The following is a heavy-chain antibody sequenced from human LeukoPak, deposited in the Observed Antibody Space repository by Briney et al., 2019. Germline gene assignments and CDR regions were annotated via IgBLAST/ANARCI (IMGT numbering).Heavy chain of an antibody. CDR2: TYYSGST. V-gene: IGHV4-59*01. D-gene: IGHD2-2*01. J-gene: IGHJ3*01. CDR3: ASLRRGYCSSTRCRDAFDF. CDR1: GDSISSYY. Sequence: SETLSLTCTVSGDSISSYYWSWIRQPQGKGLEWIGITYYSGSTSYIPSLKSRVTISVDTSKNQFSLRLSSVTAADTAVYYCASLRRGYCSSTRCRDAFDFWGQGTMVTVSS.